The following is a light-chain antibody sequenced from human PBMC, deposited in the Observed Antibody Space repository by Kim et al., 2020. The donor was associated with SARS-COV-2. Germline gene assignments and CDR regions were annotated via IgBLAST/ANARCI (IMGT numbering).Light chain of an antibody. Sequence: GQRFTISCSGSSSNIGSNTVNWYQQLPGTAPKLLIYSNNQRPSGVPVRFSGSKSATSASLAISGLQSEDEADYYCAAWDDSLNGVVFGGGTQLTVL. CDR3: AAWDDSLNGVV. J-gene: IGLJ2*01. CDR1: SSNIGSNT. V-gene: IGLV1-44*01. CDR2: SNN.